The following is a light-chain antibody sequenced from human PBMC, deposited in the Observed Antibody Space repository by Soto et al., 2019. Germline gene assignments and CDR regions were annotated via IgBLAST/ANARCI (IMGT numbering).Light chain of an antibody. CDR3: CSYAGSSTSYV. Sequence: QSVLTQPASVSGSPGQSITISCTGTSSDFGSYNLVSWYQQHPGKAPKLMIYEVSKRPSGVSNRFSGSKSGNTASLTISGLQAEDGADYYCCSYAGSSTSYVFGTGTKVTVL. J-gene: IGLJ1*01. CDR2: EVS. V-gene: IGLV2-23*02. CDR1: SSDFGSYNL.